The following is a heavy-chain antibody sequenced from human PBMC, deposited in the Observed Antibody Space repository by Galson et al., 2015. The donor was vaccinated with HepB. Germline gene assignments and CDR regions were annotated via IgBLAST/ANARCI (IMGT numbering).Heavy chain of an antibody. D-gene: IGHD6-19*01. CDR3: AKAHLLFSGWYFFWFDP. CDR2: ISYDGSNK. V-gene: IGHV3-30*18. J-gene: IGHJ5*02. CDR1: GFTFSSYG. Sequence: SLRLSCAASGFTFSSYGMHWVRQAPGKGLEWVAVISYDGSNKYYADSVKGRFTISRDNSKNTLYLQMNSLRAEDTAVYYCAKAHLLFSGWYFFWFDPWGQGTLVTVSS.